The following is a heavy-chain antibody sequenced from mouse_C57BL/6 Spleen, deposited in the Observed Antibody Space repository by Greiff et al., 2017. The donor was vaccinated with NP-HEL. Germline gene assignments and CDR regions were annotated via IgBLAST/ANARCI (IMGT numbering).Heavy chain of an antibody. D-gene: IGHD2-4*01. J-gene: IGHJ4*01. CDR3: ARSDYDYDDGDY. CDR2: IYPGDGDT. V-gene: IGHV1-82*01. Sequence: VQLQQSGPELVKPGASVKISCKASGYAFSSSWMNWVKQRPGKGLEWIGRIYPGDGDTNYNGKFKGKATLTADKSSSTAYMQLSSLTSEDSAVYFCARSDYDYDDGDYWGQGTSVTVSS. CDR1: GYAFSSSW.